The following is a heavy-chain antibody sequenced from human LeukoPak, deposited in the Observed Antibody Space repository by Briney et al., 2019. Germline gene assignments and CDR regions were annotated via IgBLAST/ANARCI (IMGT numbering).Heavy chain of an antibody. Sequence: SETLSLTCAVYGGSFSGYYWSWIRQPPGEGLEWIGEINHSGSTNYNPSLKSRVTISVDTSKNQFSLKLSSVTAADTAVYYCARVGVIAAPKHYYMDVWGKGTTVTVSS. D-gene: IGHD6-13*01. V-gene: IGHV4-34*01. CDR2: INHSGST. CDR1: GGSFSGYY. CDR3: ARVGVIAAPKHYYMDV. J-gene: IGHJ6*03.